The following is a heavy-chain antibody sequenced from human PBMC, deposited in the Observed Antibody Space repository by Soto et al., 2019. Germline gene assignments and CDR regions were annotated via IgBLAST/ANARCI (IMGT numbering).Heavy chain of an antibody. CDR3: ARRYGGNLDY. CDR1: GGSISSYY. Sequence: QVQLQESGPGLVKPSETLSLTCTVSGGSISSYYWSWIRQPPGKGLEWIGYIYYSGSTNYNPSLKSRVTMSVDTSKNQFSLKLSSATAAATAVYYCARRYGGNLDYWGQGTLVTVSS. CDR2: IYYSGST. J-gene: IGHJ4*02. V-gene: IGHV4-59*08. D-gene: IGHD1-1*01.